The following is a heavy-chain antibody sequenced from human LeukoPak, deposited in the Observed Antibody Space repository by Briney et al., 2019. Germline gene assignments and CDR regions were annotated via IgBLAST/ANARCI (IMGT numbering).Heavy chain of an antibody. CDR3: AKLAIRFLEWLLRHFDY. CDR2: ISGSGGST. V-gene: IGHV3-23*01. D-gene: IGHD3-3*01. Sequence: GGSLRLSCAASGFTFSSYAMSWVRQAPGKGLEWVSAISGSGGSTYYADSVKGRFTISRDNSKNTLYLQMNSLRAEDTAVYYCAKLAIRFLEWLLRHFDYWGQGTLVTVSS. J-gene: IGHJ4*02. CDR1: GFTFSSYA.